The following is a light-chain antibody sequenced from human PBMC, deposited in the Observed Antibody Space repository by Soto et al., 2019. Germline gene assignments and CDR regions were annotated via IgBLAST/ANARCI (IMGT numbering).Light chain of an antibody. J-gene: IGKJ4*01. V-gene: IGKV1-5*03. CDR1: QSISSW. CDR2: KAS. CDR3: QQYNSYALT. Sequence: DIQMTQTPSTLSASVGDRVTITCRASQSISSWLAWYQQKPGKAPKLLIYKASSLESGVPSRSSGSGSGTEFTLTISSLQPDDFATYHCQQYNSYALTFGGGTKVEIK.